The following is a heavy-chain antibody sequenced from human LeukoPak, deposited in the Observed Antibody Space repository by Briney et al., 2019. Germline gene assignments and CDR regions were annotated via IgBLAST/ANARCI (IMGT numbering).Heavy chain of an antibody. CDR2: ISYDGSEK. CDR1: GFTFSSYG. Sequence: GGSLRLSCAASGFTFSSYGVHWVRQAPGKGLEWVAVISYDGSEKHYADPVKGRFTISRDNSKNTLYLQMSSLRAEDTAMYYCAREGNSGYYPYWGQGILVTVSS. J-gene: IGHJ4*02. V-gene: IGHV3-30*03. D-gene: IGHD3-22*01. CDR3: AREGNSGYYPY.